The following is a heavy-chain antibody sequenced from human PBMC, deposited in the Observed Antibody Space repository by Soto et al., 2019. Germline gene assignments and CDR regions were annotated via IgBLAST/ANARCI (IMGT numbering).Heavy chain of an antibody. CDR1: GXTLSPYK. Sequence: GSLRLSCAGSGXTLSPYKMSWVRQAPGKGLELVSSISDSSTSIHYADSVKGRFTIYRDNAKNSLYLLMNSLRAADTAVYYCEREPPVHPDYGAYPFFDLWGQGTLAPVS. D-gene: IGHD4-17*01. V-gene: IGHV3-21*01. CDR2: ISDSSTSI. CDR3: EREPPVHPDYGAYPFFDL. J-gene: IGHJ4*02.